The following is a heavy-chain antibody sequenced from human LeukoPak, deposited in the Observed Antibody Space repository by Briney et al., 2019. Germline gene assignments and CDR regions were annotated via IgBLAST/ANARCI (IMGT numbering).Heavy chain of an antibody. D-gene: IGHD3-10*01. V-gene: IGHV4-34*01. CDR3: ARIWPDL. J-gene: IGHJ2*01. CDR1: GGSFSGYY. Sequence: SETLSLTCAVYGGSFSGYYWSWIRQPPGKGLEWIGEINHSGSTNYNPSLKSRVTMSVDTSKNQFSLNLTSVTAADTAVYYCARIWPDLWGRGTLVTVSS. CDR2: INHSGST.